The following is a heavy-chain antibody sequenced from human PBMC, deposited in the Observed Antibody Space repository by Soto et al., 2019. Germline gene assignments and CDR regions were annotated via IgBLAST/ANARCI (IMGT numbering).Heavy chain of an antibody. CDR2: IYYSGST. D-gene: IGHD3-9*01. Sequence: PSETLSLTCTVSGGSVSSGSYYWSWIRQPPGKGLEWIGYIYYSGSTNYNPSLKSRVTISVDTSKNQFSLKLSSVTAEDTAVYYCAREADILTGSGLWGQGTLVTVSS. V-gene: IGHV4-61*01. CDR1: GGSVSSGSYY. CDR3: AREADILTGSGL. J-gene: IGHJ4*02.